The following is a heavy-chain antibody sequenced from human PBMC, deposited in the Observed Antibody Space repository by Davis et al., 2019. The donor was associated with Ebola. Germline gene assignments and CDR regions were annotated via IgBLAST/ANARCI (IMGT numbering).Heavy chain of an antibody. CDR2: IKRGDGSDI. CDR3: ARQARVDV. V-gene: IGHV3-7*01. J-gene: IGHJ6*02. Sequence: PGGSLRLSCAASGFTFNSYWMSWVRKAPGKGPEWVASIKRGDGSDIYYADSVKGRFSISRDNAKNSLYLQMNSLRVEDTAVYYCARQARVDVWGQGTTVTVSS. CDR1: GFTFNSYW.